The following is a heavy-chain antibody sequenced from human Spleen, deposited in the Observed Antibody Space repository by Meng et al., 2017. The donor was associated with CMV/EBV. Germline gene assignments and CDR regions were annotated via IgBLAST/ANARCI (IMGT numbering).Heavy chain of an antibody. J-gene: IGHJ5*02. D-gene: IGHD2-8*01. CDR2: INHSGST. Sequence: SETLSLTCAVYGGSFSGYYWSWIRQPPGKGLEWIGEINHSGSTNYNPSLKSRVTISVDTSKNQFSLKLSSVTAADTAVYYCARGREYCTNGVCYPTWFDPWGQGTLVTVSS. V-gene: IGHV4-34*01. CDR1: GGSFSGYY. CDR3: ARGREYCTNGVCYPTWFDP.